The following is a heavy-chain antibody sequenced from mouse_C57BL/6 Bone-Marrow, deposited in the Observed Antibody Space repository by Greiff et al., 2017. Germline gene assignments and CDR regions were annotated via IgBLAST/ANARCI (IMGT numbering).Heavy chain of an antibody. D-gene: IGHD1-1*01. V-gene: IGHV14-4*01. CDR1: GFNIKDDY. J-gene: IGHJ2*01. CDR2: IDPENGDT. Sequence: VQLQQSGAELVRPGASVKLSCTASGFNIKDDYMHWVKQRPEQGLEWIGWIDPENGDTEYASKFQGKATITADTSSNTAYLQLSSLTSEDTAVYYCTRFSYYYGSRDYWGQGTTLTVS. CDR3: TRFSYYYGSRDY.